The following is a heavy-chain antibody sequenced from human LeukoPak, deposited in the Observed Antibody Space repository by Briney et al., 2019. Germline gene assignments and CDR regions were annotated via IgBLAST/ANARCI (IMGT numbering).Heavy chain of an antibody. D-gene: IGHD5-12*01. V-gene: IGHV1-2*02. J-gene: IGHJ4*02. CDR2: INPINGGT. CDR3: ARDKYTGYETFDY. Sequence: ASVKVSCTASRYTFTGYYMHWVRQAPGQGLEWMGWINPINGGTNYAQKFQGRVTITRDPSISTAYMELNRLTSDDTAVYYCARDKYTGYETFDYWGQGTPVTVSS. CDR1: RYTFTGYY.